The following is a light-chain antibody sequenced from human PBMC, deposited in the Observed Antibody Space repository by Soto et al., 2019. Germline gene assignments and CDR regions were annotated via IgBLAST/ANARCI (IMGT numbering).Light chain of an antibody. CDR3: QHSYTVPIA. J-gene: IGKJ5*01. V-gene: IGKV1-39*01. CDR2: AAS. Sequence: DIQMTQSPSSLSASVGDGVTITCRASQDIIRHLNWYQHKPGRAPRLLIYAASTLQSGVPSRSTGSGSGTEFTLTISGLQPEDFATYYCQHSYTVPIAFGQGTRRRL. CDR1: QDIIRH.